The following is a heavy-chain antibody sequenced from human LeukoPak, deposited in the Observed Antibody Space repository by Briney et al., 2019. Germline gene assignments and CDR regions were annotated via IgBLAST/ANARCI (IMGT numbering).Heavy chain of an antibody. CDR3: ARTIAVAGAFDP. J-gene: IGHJ5*02. D-gene: IGHD6-19*01. CDR1: GYTFTIYG. V-gene: IGHV1-18*01. Sequence: XSVSVSYKACGYTFTIYGIRWVRQAPGQGRGGMGWISAYNGTTNYAQRLQGSVTMTTATSTSTVYMELRSLRPDATAVYYCARTIAVAGAFDPWGQGTLVTVSS. CDR2: ISAYNGTT.